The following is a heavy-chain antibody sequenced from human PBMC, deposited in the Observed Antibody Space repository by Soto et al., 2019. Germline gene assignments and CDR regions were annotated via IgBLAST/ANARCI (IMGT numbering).Heavy chain of an antibody. CDR3: ARARTTVTLDY. D-gene: IGHD4-17*01. Sequence: SETLSLTCAVYGGAFSGYYWSWIGQPRVNGLELSGEINHILSTNYNPSLKSRVTIAGYTSKNHFCLKLISVTAADTAVYYCARARTTVTLDYWGQGTLVTVSS. V-gene: IGHV4-34*01. CDR2: INHILST. CDR1: GGAFSGYY. J-gene: IGHJ4*02.